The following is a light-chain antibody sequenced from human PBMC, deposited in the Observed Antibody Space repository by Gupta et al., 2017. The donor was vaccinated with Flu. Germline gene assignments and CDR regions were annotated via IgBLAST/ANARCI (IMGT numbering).Light chain of an antibody. CDR2: DSN. V-gene: IGLV1-40*01. J-gene: IGLJ2*01. CDR3: QSYDRSLSGYVI. CDR1: SSNIGAGYD. Sequence: QSVLTQPPSVSGAPGERVTISCTGSSSNIGAGYDVHWYQQPPGEAPKLLIYDSNNRPSGVPDRFSGSKSDTSASLAITGLQADDEAHYYCQSYDRSLSGYVIFGGGTKLTVL.